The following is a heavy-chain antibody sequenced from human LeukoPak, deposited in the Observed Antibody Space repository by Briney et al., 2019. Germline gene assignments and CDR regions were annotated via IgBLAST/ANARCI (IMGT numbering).Heavy chain of an antibody. CDR3: VRIRGFLFDY. D-gene: IGHD3-3*02. CDR2: ISSSSSYI. V-gene: IGHV3-21*01. J-gene: IGHJ4*02. CDR1: GFTFSSYS. Sequence: RAGGSLRLSCAASGFTFSSYSMTWVRQAPGKGLEWVSSISSSSSYIYYTDSVKGRFTISRDNAKRFLYLQMNSLRVEDTAVYYCVRIRGFLFDYWGQGSLVTVSS.